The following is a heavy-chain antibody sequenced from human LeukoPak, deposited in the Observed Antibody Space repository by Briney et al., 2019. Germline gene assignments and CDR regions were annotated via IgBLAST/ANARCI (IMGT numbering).Heavy chain of an antibody. Sequence: SLSLSCTASGFTFGDHAMSWVRQAPGKGLEMVGFIRSKANGGTTEYAASVKGRFTISRDDSKSLAYLQMNSLKTEDTAVYYCTRVRLLYFDYWGQGALVTVSS. CDR3: TRVRLLYFDY. CDR1: GFTFGDHA. CDR2: IRSKANGGTT. D-gene: IGHD3-22*01. J-gene: IGHJ4*02. V-gene: IGHV3-49*04.